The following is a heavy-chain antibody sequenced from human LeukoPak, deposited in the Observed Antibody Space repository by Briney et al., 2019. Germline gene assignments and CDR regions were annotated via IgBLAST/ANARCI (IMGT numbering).Heavy chain of an antibody. D-gene: IGHD6-25*01. Sequence: GGSLRLSCAASGFTFSSYAMSWVRQAPGKGLERVSAISGSGGSTYYADSVKGRFTISRDNSKNTLYLQMNSLRAEDTAVSYCAKDKRLQPHYFDYWGQGTLVTVSS. CDR1: GFTFSSYA. V-gene: IGHV3-23*01. J-gene: IGHJ4*02. CDR2: ISGSGGST. CDR3: AKDKRLQPHYFDY.